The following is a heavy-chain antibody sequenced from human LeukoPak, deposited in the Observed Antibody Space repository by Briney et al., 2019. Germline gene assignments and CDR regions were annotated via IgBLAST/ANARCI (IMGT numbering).Heavy chain of an antibody. J-gene: IGHJ4*02. CDR3: ATDRCITSSATDY. V-gene: IGHV3-23*01. D-gene: IGHD6-6*01. Sequence: GGSLRLSCAASGFTFSISAMTWVRQAPGKGLEWVSGISGNGDNTYYADSVRGRFTISRDDSKNTLYLPLNSLKAEDTPVYFCATDRCITSSATDYCGQGTLVTVSS. CDR2: ISGNGDNT. CDR1: GFTFSISA.